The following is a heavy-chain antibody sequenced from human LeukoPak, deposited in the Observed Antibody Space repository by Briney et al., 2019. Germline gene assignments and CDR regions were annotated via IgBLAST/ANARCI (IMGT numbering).Heavy chain of an antibody. V-gene: IGHV1-69*13. D-gene: IGHD6-19*01. Sequence: SVTVSCKASGGTFSSYAISWVRQAPGQGLEWMGGIIPIFGTANYAQKFQGRVTITADESTSTAYMELSSLRSEDTAVYYCARERIAVAGRNYFDYWGQGTLVTVSS. J-gene: IGHJ4*02. CDR1: GGTFSSYA. CDR3: ARERIAVAGRNYFDY. CDR2: IIPIFGTA.